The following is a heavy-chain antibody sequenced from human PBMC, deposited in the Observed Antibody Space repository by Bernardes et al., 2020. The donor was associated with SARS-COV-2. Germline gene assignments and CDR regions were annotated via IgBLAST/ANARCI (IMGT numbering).Heavy chain of an antibody. Sequence: GGSLRLSRAASGFTFSSYAMSWVRQAPGKGLEWVSAISGSGGSTYYADSVKGRFTISRDNSKNTLYLQMNSLRAEDTAVYYCVSFRGVIKDDYWGQETRVTVSS. CDR2: ISGSGGST. J-gene: IGHJ4*02. D-gene: IGHD3-10*01. CDR1: GFTFSSYA. V-gene: IGHV3-23*01. CDR3: VSFRGVIKDDY.